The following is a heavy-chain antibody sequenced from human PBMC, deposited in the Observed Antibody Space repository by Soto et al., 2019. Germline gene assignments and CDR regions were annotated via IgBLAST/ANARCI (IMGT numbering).Heavy chain of an antibody. J-gene: IGHJ4*02. D-gene: IGHD3-22*01. CDR1: GFTFSSYA. CDR2: ISGSGGRT. V-gene: IGHV3-23*01. Sequence: GGSLRLSCAASGFTFSSYAMSWVRLAPGKGLEWVSAISGSGGRTYYADSVKGRFTISRDNSKNTLYLQMNSLRAEDTAVYYCAALIVVVMYPDYWGQGTLVTVSS. CDR3: AALIVVVMYPDY.